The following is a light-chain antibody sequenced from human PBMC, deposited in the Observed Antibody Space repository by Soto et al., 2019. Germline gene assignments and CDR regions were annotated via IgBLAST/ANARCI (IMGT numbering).Light chain of an antibody. Sequence: DIQMTQSPSSLSASVGDRVTITCRASQSISSYLNWYQQKPGKAPKLLIYAASSLQSGVPSRFSGSGSGTDFTLTISSLQADDFGTYYCQQYDVHPKTFGQGTKV. V-gene: IGKV1-39*01. CDR3: QQYDVHPKT. J-gene: IGKJ1*01. CDR2: AAS. CDR1: QSISSY.